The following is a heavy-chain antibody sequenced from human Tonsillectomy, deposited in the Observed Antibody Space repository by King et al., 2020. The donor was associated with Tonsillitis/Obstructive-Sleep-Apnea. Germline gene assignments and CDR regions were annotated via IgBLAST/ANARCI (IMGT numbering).Heavy chain of an antibody. V-gene: IGHV4-34*01. Sequence: VQLQQWGAGLLKPSETLSLTCAVYVGSFSAYYWSCIRQPPGKGLEWIGEINHSGSTNYNPSLKSRVTISLDTSKKQFSLKLCSVTAADTAVYYCAREDIVPVPVVMGGGFDYWGQGTLVTVSS. D-gene: IGHD2-2*01. CDR1: VGSFSAYY. J-gene: IGHJ4*02. CDR3: AREDIVPVPVVMGGGFDY. CDR2: INHSGST.